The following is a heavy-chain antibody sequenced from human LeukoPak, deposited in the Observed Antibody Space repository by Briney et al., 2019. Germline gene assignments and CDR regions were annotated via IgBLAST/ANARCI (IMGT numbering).Heavy chain of an antibody. CDR2: IYYSGRT. CDR3: ARLAATGTKRFDY. Sequence: SETLSLTCTVSGGSISSYYWSWIRQPAGKGLEWIGSIYYSGRTFYKPSLKSRGTISVDTSKNQFSLNLTSVTAADTAVYYCARLAATGTKRFDYWGQGTLVTVSS. CDR1: GGSISSYY. J-gene: IGHJ4*02. D-gene: IGHD6-13*01. V-gene: IGHV4-59*05.